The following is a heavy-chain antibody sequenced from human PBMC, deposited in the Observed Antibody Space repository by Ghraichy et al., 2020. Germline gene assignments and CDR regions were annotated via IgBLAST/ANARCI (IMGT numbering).Heavy chain of an antibody. V-gene: IGHV4-39*01. J-gene: IGHJ3*02. CDR3: ARQHGITGAPGGFDT. CDR2: VAHSGTN. D-gene: IGHD1-20*01. CDR1: GDSFTNHNYY. Sequence: SQTLSLTCTVSGDSFTNHNYYWGWVRRPPGKGLEWLGTVAHSGTNYYNPSLKSRLTLSISASKNQFSLRLGSVTAPDAAVYSCARQHGITGAPGGFDTWGQGTVV.